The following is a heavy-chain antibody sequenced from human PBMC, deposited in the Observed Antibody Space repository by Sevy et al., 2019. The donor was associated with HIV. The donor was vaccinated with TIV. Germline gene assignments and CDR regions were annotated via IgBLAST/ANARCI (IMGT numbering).Heavy chain of an antibody. D-gene: IGHD3-16*01. CDR1: GFTFDDYA. CDR3: AKEERSWYWGN. J-gene: IGHJ4*02. V-gene: IGHV3-9*01. Sequence: GGSLRLSCAASGFTFDDYAMHWVRQAPGKGLEWVSGISWNSGSIGYADSVKGRFTISRDNAKNSLYLQMNRLRAEDTALYYCAKEERSWYWGNWGQGTLVTVSS. CDR2: ISWNSGSI.